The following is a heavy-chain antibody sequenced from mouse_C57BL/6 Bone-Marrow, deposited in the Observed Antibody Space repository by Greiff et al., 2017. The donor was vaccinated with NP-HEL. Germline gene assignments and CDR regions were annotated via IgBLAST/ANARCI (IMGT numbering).Heavy chain of an antibody. Sequence: DVMLVESGGGLVQPGGSMKLSCVASGFTFSNYWMNWVRQSPEKGLEWVAQIRLKSDNYATHYAESVKGRFTISRDDSKSSVYLQMNNLRAEDTGIYYCTVITTVVATPFDYWGQGTTLTVSS. J-gene: IGHJ2*01. CDR3: TVITTVVATPFDY. CDR1: GFTFSNYW. V-gene: IGHV6-3*01. D-gene: IGHD1-1*01. CDR2: IRLKSDNYAT.